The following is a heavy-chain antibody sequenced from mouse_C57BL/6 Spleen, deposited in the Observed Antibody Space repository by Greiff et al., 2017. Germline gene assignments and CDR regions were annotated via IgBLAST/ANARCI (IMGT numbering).Heavy chain of an antibody. CDR3: ARGDYYGSSYFDY. CDR1: GYTFTSYW. D-gene: IGHD1-1*01. CDR2: IYPGSGST. V-gene: IGHV1-55*01. J-gene: IGHJ2*01. Sequence: QVQLQQSGAELVKPGASVKMSCKASGYTFTSYWITWVKQRPGQGLEWIGDIYPGSGSTNYNEKFKSKATLTVDTSSSTTYMQLSSLTSEDSAVYYCARGDYYGSSYFDYWGQGTTLTVSS.